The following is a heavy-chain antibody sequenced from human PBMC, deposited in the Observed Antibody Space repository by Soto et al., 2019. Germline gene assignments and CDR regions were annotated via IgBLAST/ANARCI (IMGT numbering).Heavy chain of an antibody. J-gene: IGHJ6*02. CDR1: EYTFTSDY. Sequence: ASVKVSCKASEYTFTSDYMHWVRQAPGQGLEWMGIINPSGSSTSYARNFQGRVTMTRDTSTSTVYMELSSLRSEDTADYYCASGRVGATPLYYYAMDVWGQGTTVTVSS. V-gene: IGHV1-46*01. D-gene: IGHD1-26*01. CDR2: INPSGSST. CDR3: ASGRVGATPLYYYAMDV.